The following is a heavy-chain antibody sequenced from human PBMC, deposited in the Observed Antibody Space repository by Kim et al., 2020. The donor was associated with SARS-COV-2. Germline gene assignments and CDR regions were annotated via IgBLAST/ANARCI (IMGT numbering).Heavy chain of an antibody. Sequence: SVKVSCEASGDNFNSYAVSWVRQAPGQGLEWMGGIVPIFGTTNYAQKFQGRVTITADGPTNTAYMELSSLRSEDTAVYYCARNQITPYDSSGPKGCHFYVIDVWAQGTTIPVSS. CDR2: IVPIFGTT. D-gene: IGHD3-22*01. V-gene: IGHV1-69*13. CDR3: ARNQITPYDSSGPKGCHFYVIDV. J-gene: IGHJ6*02. CDR1: GDNFNSYA.